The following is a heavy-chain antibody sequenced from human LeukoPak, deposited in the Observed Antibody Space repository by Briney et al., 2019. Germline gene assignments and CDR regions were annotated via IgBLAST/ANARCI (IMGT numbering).Heavy chain of an antibody. CDR2: FDPEDGET. CDR3: ATGLPAAILPFDY. V-gene: IGHV1-24*01. D-gene: IGHD2-2*02. Sequence: ASVKVSCKVSGYTLTELSMHWVRQAPGKGLEWMGGFDPEDGETIYAQKFQGRVTMTEDTSTDTAYMELSRLRSEDTAVYYCATGLPAAILPFDYWGQGTLVTVSS. CDR1: GYTLTELS. J-gene: IGHJ4*02.